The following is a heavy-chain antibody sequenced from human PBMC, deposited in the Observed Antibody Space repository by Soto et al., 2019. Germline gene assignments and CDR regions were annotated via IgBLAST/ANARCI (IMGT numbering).Heavy chain of an antibody. V-gene: IGHV3-11*01. CDR3: ARDNLRKDFSYYYGMDV. J-gene: IGHJ6*02. CDR1: GFTFSDYY. D-gene: IGHD3-3*01. CDR2: ISSSGSTI. Sequence: PGGSLRLSCAASGFTFSDYYMSWIRQAPGKGLEWVSYISSSGSTIYYADSVKGRFTISRDNAKNSLYLQMNSLRAEDTAVYYCARDNLRKDFSYYYGMDVWGQGTTVTVSS.